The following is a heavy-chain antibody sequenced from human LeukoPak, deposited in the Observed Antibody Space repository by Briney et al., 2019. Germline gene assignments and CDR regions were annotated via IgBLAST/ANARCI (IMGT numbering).Heavy chain of an antibody. CDR3: ARVAAAAGYYFDY. Sequence: SETLSLTCTVSGGSVSTYYWSWIRQPPGKGLEWIGYIYYSGSTNYYPSLKSRVTMSLDTSKNQFSLKLSSVTAADTAVYYCARVAAAAGYYFDYWGQGTLVTVSS. CDR1: GGSVSTYY. J-gene: IGHJ4*02. V-gene: IGHV4-59*02. CDR2: IYYSGST. D-gene: IGHD6-13*01.